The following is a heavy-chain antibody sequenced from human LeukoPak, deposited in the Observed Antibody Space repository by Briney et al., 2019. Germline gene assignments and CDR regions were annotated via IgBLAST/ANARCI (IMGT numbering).Heavy chain of an antibody. J-gene: IGHJ4*02. D-gene: IGHD3-22*01. CDR3: ARDRYYIQDY. Sequence: PGGSLRLSCAASGFTFSDTWMHWFRKAPGKGLVWVSYIKNDGITTAYADSVKGRFTISRDNAMNTLFLQMNSLRAEDTAMYYCARDRYYIQDYWGQGTLVTVSS. CDR1: GFTFSDTW. CDR2: IKNDGITT. V-gene: IGHV3-74*01.